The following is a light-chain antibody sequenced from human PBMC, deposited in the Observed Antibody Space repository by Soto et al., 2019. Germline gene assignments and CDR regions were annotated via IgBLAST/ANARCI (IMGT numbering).Light chain of an antibody. V-gene: IGKV2D-29*01. Sequence: IVMTQTPLSLSVTPGQPASISCKSSQSLLQSDGNTYLYWFLQKPGQPPQLLIYAASNRFSGVPDRFSGSGSGTDFTLTISRLEPEDFAVYYCQQYAKSPRTFGQGTKVDIK. CDR1: QSLLQSDGNTY. J-gene: IGKJ1*01. CDR3: QQYAKSPRT. CDR2: AAS.